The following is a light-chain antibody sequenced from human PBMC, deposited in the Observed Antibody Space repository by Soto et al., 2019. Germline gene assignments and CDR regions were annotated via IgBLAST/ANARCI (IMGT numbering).Light chain of an antibody. J-gene: IGKJ4*01. CDR1: QTVRNNY. Sequence: EFALTNSPGTLSLHAAARATLSCRASQTVRNNYLAWYQQKPGQAPRLLIYDASSRATGIPDRFSGGGSGTDFTLTISRLEPEDFAVYYCQQFSSYPLTFGGGTKVDIK. CDR2: DAS. CDR3: QQFSSYPLT. V-gene: IGKV3-20*01.